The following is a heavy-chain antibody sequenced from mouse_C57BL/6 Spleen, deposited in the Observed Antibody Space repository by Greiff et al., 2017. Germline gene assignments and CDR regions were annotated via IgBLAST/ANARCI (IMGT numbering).Heavy chain of an antibody. Sequence: VKLMESGAELVRPGTSVKVSCKASGYAFTNYLIEWVKQRPGQGLERIGVINPGSGGTNYNEKFKGKATLTSDNSSSTAYMQLSSLTSEDSAVXFCARLGRDGGDAMDYWGQGTSVTVSS. CDR2: INPGSGGT. CDR3: ARLGRDGGDAMDY. V-gene: IGHV1-54*01. CDR1: GYAFTNYL. D-gene: IGHD4-1*01. J-gene: IGHJ4*01.